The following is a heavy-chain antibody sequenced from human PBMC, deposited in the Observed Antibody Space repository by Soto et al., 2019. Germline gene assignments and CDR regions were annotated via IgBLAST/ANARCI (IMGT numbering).Heavy chain of an antibody. CDR1: GFTFSTYA. D-gene: IGHD6-19*01. J-gene: IGHJ4*02. CDR3: AKPGYLEQWLVRGYFDY. CDR2: VSDSGRNT. V-gene: IGHV3-23*01. Sequence: GSLRLSCAASGFTFSTYAMSWVRQAPGKGLEWVSGVSDSGRNTYYADSVKGRFTISRDNSRNTLYLQMDSLRVEDTAVYYCAKPGYLEQWLVRGYFDYWGQGTLVTVSS.